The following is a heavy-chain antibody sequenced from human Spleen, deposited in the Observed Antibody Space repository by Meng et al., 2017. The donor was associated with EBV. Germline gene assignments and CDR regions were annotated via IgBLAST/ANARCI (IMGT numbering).Heavy chain of an antibody. J-gene: IGHJ4*02. V-gene: IGHV1-2*06. CDR3: ARAYDSSGYYSYH. CDR1: AYTFTGYY. CDR2: INPNSGDT. Sequence: HVQLVPPGAAVKKPWDSLKVSRKDAAYTFTGYYMHLVRQAPGQVLDWMGRINPNSGDTNYAQKFQGSVTMTRDTSITTAYMELSRLRSDDTAVYYCARAYDSSGYYSYHWGQGTLVTVSS. D-gene: IGHD3-22*01.